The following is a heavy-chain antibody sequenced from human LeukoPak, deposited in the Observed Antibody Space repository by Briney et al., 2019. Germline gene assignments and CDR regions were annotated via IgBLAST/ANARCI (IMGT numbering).Heavy chain of an antibody. J-gene: IGHJ4*02. CDR1: GGSISSYY. CDR2: IYYSGST. CDR3: ARYNWNDHRDFDY. Sequence: SETLSLTCTVSGGSISSYYWSWIRQPPGKGLEWIGYIYYSGSTNYNPSLKSRVTISVDTSKNQFSLKLSSVTAADTAVYYCARYNWNDHRDFDYWGQGTLVTVSS. D-gene: IGHD1-20*01. V-gene: IGHV4-59*01.